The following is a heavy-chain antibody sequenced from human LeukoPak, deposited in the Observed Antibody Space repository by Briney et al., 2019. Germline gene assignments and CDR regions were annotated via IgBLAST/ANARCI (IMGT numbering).Heavy chain of an antibody. CDR1: GGSISSYY. J-gene: IGHJ4*02. CDR2: IYTSGST. Sequence: PSETLSLTCTVSGGSISSYYWSWIRQPVGKGLEWIGRIYTSGSTNYNPSLKSRVTMSVDTSKNQFSLKLSSVTAADTAVYYCARDRYYYDSSGYSTFDYWGQGTLVTVSS. D-gene: IGHD3-22*01. CDR3: ARDRYYYDSSGYSTFDY. V-gene: IGHV4-4*07.